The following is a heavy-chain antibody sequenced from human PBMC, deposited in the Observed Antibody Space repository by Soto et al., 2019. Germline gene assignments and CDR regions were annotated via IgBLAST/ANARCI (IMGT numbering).Heavy chain of an antibody. Sequence: GGSLRLSCAASGFIFSSYAMSWVRQAPGKGLEWVSAISGSGGSTYYADSVKGRFTISRDNSKSMLYLQMNSLRGDDTAIYYCEKAISGYYAPSDYWGQGTQVTVSS. CDR1: GFIFSSYA. D-gene: IGHD3-22*01. J-gene: IGHJ4*02. V-gene: IGHV3-23*01. CDR2: ISGSGGST. CDR3: EKAISGYYAPSDY.